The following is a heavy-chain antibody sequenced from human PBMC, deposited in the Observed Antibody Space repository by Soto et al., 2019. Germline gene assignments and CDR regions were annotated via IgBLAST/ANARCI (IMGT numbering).Heavy chain of an antibody. CDR3: AREGTHCSSTSCYTKIDY. J-gene: IGHJ4*02. CDR1: GGSISSYY. V-gene: IGHV4-4*07. CDR2: IYTSGST. Sequence: ASETLSLTCTVSGGSISSYYWNWIRQPAGKGLEWIGRIYTSGSTNYNPSLKSRVTMSVDTSKNQFSLKLSSVTAADTAVYYCAREGTHCSSTSCYTKIDYWGQGTLVTVSS. D-gene: IGHD2-2*02.